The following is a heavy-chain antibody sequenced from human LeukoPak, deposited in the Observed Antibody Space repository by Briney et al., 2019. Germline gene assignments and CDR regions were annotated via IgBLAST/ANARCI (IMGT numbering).Heavy chain of an antibody. J-gene: IGHJ3*02. CDR3: ALPLMTDAFDI. CDR1: GYTFTSYY. V-gene: IGHV1-24*01. Sequence: ASVKVSCKASGYTFTSYYMHWVRQAPRKGLEWMGGFDPEDGETIYAQKFQGRVTMTEDTSTDTAYMELSSLRSDDTAVYYCALPLMTDAFDIWGQGTMVTVSS. CDR2: FDPEDGET.